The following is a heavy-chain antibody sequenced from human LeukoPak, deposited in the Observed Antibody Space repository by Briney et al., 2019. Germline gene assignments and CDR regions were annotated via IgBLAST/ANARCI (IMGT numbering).Heavy chain of an antibody. D-gene: IGHD3-22*01. Sequence: ASVKVSCKASGFTFTRSAMQWVRQARGQRLEWIGWIVVGSGNTNYAQKFQERVTITRDMSTSTAYMELSSLRSEDAAVYFCAAADYYDSSGYYPYAFHIWGQGTTVTVSS. V-gene: IGHV1-58*02. J-gene: IGHJ3*02. CDR1: GFTFTRSA. CDR3: AAADYYDSSGYYPYAFHI. CDR2: IVVGSGNT.